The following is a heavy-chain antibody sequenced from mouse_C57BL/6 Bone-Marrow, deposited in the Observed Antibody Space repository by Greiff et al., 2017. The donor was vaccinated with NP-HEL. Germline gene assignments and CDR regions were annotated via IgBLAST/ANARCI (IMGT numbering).Heavy chain of an antibody. J-gene: IGHJ2*01. Sequence: EVQLVESGGGLVQPGGSLKLSCAASGSTFSDYYMYWVRQTPEKRLEWVAYISNGGGSTYYPDTVKGRFTISRDNAKNTLYLQMSRLKSEDTAMYYCARRGNYFDYWGQGTTLTVSS. CDR1: GSTFSDYY. V-gene: IGHV5-12*01. CDR2: ISNGGGST. CDR3: ARRGNYFDY.